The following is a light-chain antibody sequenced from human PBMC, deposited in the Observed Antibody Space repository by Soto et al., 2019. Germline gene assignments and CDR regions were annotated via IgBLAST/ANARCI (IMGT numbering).Light chain of an antibody. CDR3: MQGTQWPPYT. V-gene: IGKV2-30*02. CDR2: KVS. CDR1: QSLLHKNGNTY. J-gene: IGKJ2*01. Sequence: DVVMTQSPLSLPVTLGQPASISCRSSQSLLHKNGNTYLNWFHQRPGQSTRRLIYKVSNRDSGVPDRFSGSGSGTDFTLRISRVEAEDVGVYYCMQGTQWPPYTFGQGTKLEIK.